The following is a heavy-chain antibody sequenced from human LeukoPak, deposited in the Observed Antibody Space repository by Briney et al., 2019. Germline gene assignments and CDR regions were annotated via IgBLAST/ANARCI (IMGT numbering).Heavy chain of an antibody. CDR1: GGSISTDY. CDR3: ARGSILPYYYMDV. Sequence: SETLSLTCTVSGGSISTDYWSWIRQPPGKGLEWIGYIYYSGSTNYNPSLKSRVTISVDTSRNQFSLKLSSVTAADTAVYYCARGSILPYYYMDVWGKGTTVTVSS. V-gene: IGHV4-59*01. J-gene: IGHJ6*03. CDR2: IYYSGST. D-gene: IGHD3-3*01.